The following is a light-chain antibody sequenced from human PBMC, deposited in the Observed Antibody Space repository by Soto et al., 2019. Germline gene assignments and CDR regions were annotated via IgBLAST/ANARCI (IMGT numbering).Light chain of an antibody. V-gene: IGKV1-5*01. Sequence: DIQMTKSPSTMSAYVGDRVTITCRASQSISSWLAWYQQKPGKAPKLLIYDASSLERVFPSRFSGSGSGTEFTLTISSLQTDDFATYYCQQYKSYPGTFGQGTNVEIK. CDR2: DAS. CDR1: QSISSW. CDR3: QQYKSYPGT. J-gene: IGKJ1*01.